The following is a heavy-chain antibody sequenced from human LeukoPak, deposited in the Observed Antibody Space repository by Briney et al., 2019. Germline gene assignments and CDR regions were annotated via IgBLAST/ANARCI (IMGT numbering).Heavy chain of an antibody. J-gene: IGHJ3*02. V-gene: IGHV3-48*01. CDR3: VRNDGDDAFDI. Sequence: GGSLRLSCAASGFTFSVYSMNWFRQAPGWGLEWVSYISSTSTTIYYKDSVKGRFTIPRDNAKNSLYLHMTSLRVEDTAVYYCVRNDGDDAFDIWSQGTMVTVSS. CDR2: ISSTSTTI. CDR1: GFTFSVYS. D-gene: IGHD4-17*01.